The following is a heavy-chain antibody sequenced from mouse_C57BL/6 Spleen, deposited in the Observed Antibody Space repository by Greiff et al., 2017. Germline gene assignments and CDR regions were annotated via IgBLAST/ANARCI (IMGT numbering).Heavy chain of an antibody. CDR2: IHPSDSGT. D-gene: IGHD1-1*01. Sequence: VQLQQSGAELVKPGASVKVSCKASGYTFTSYWMHWVKQRPGQGLEWIGRIHPSDSGTNYNQKFKGKATLTVDKSSSTAYMQLSSLTSEDSAVYYCAIPYYGSSPFAYWGQGTLVTVSA. CDR3: AIPYYGSSPFAY. V-gene: IGHV1-74*01. J-gene: IGHJ3*01. CDR1: GYTFTSYW.